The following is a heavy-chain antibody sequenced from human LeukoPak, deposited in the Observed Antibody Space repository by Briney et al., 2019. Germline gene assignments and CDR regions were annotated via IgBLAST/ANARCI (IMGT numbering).Heavy chain of an antibody. J-gene: IGHJ4*02. D-gene: IGHD2-8*01. Sequence: GGSLRLSCAASGFTFSSYWMSWVRQAPGKGLEWVATIQQDGSNKYYVDSVKGRFTISRDNAKRSLYLQMNSLRAEDTAVYYCARHCSNGVCLDYWGQGTLVTVSS. V-gene: IGHV3-7*01. CDR2: IQQDGSNK. CDR1: GFTFSSYW. CDR3: ARHCSNGVCLDY.